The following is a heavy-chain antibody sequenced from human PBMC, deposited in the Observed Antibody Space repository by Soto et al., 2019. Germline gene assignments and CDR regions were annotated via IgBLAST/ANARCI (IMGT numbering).Heavy chain of an antibody. D-gene: IGHD2-15*01. V-gene: IGHV3-7*01. CDR2: IKQDGSEK. CDR3: ARGYCSGGSCYAGAFDI. Sequence: GGSLRLSCAASGFTCSRYWMTWVRQAPGKGLEWVANIKQDGSEKNYVDSVKGRFTISRDNAKNSLYLQLNSLRVDDTAVYYCARGYCSGGSCYAGAFDIWGQGT. CDR1: GFTCSRYW. J-gene: IGHJ3*02.